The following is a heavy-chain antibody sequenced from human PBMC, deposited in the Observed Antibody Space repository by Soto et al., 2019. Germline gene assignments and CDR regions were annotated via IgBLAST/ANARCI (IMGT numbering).Heavy chain of an antibody. CDR3: ASLSVYTPRPDY. V-gene: IGHV3-74*01. CDR2: INSDGSST. Sequence: EVQLVESGGGLVQPGGSLRLSCAASGFTFSSYWMHWVRQAPGKGLVWVSRINSDGSSTSYADSVKGRFTISRDNAKNTLYLQMNSLRAEDTAVYYCASLSVYTPRPDYWGQGTLVTVSS. CDR1: GFTFSSYW. J-gene: IGHJ4*02. D-gene: IGHD3-16*01.